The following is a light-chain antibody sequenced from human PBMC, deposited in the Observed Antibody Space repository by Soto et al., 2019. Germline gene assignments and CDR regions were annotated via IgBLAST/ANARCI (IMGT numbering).Light chain of an antibody. CDR3: QQYGSSPPLT. CDR1: QSVSSSY. V-gene: IGKV3-20*01. Sequence: EIVLTQSPGTLSLSPGERATLSCRASQSVSSSYLAWYQQKPGQAPRLLIYGASSSATGIPDRFSGSGSGKDFTLTISRLEPGDSPVYYCQQYGSSPPLTFSQGTKMEI. CDR2: GAS. J-gene: IGKJ1*01.